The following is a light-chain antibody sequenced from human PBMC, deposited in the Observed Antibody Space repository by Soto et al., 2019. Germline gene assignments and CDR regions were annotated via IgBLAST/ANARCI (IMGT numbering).Light chain of an antibody. CDR2: VGTGGIVG. CDR1: SGYSNYK. Sequence: QPVLTQPPSASASLGASVTLTCTLRSGYSNYKVDGYQERPGKGPRFVMRVGTGGIVGSKGDGIPDRFSVLGSGLNRYLTIKNIQEEDESDYHCGADHGSGSNFVLFGGGTKLTVL. J-gene: IGLJ2*01. V-gene: IGLV9-49*01. CDR3: GADHGSGSNFVL.